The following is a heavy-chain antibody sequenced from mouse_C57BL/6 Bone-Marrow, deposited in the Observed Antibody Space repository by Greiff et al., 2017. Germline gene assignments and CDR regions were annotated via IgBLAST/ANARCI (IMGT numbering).Heavy chain of an antibody. CDR2: FLPGSGST. CDR3: AKDGYENDY. J-gene: IGHJ2*01. Sequence: VQLQQSGAELMKPGASVKLSCKASGYTFTGYWIEWVKQRPGHGLEWIGEFLPGSGSTNYNEKFKGKATLPADTSSNTLYMQLISLTTDDSAIYYGAKDGYENDYWGQGTTLTVSS. V-gene: IGHV1-9*01. CDR1: GYTFTGYW. D-gene: IGHD2-2*01.